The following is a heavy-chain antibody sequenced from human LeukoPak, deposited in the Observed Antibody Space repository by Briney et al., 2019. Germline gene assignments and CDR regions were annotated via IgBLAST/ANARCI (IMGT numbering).Heavy chain of an antibody. CDR1: GGSISTNY. D-gene: IGHD3-22*01. Sequence: SETLSLTCSVSGGSISTNYWSWLRRPPGKGLEWIGYIYYSGSTDYNPSLTRRVTVSVDTSKNQFSLKLSSVTAADTAVYYCARVRALSYYDSSGDLYYFDCWGQGTLVTVSS. J-gene: IGHJ4*02. CDR3: ARVRALSYYDSSGDLYYFDC. V-gene: IGHV4-59*01. CDR2: IYYSGST.